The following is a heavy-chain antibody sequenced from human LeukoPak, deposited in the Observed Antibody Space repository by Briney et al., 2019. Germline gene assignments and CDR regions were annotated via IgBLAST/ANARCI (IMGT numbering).Heavy chain of an antibody. D-gene: IGHD3-3*01. Sequence: GGSLRLSCAASGFTFSSYAMSWVRQAPGKGLEWVSAISGSGGSTYYADSVKGRLTISRDNSKNTLYLQMNSLRAEDTAVYYCAREQGRLWSGFDYWGQGTLVTVSS. CDR3: AREQGRLWSGFDY. CDR1: GFTFSSYA. CDR2: ISGSGGST. V-gene: IGHV3-23*01. J-gene: IGHJ4*02.